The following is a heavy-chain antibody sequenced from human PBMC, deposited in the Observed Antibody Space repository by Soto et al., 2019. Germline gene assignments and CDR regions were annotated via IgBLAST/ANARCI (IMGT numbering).Heavy chain of an antibody. CDR1: GFSFLSYG. D-gene: IGHD6-19*01. V-gene: IGHV3-30*03. CDR2: ISYDGSNE. CDR3: ARDIAVTAPAYYYCGMDV. Sequence: PGGSLSLSCAASGFSFLSYGIHWVRKAPGKGLEWVALISYDGSNEYYSDSAKGRFAISRDNSKNTLYLQMNSLRAEDTAVYYCARDIAVTAPAYYYCGMDVWGQGTTVTVSS. J-gene: IGHJ6*02.